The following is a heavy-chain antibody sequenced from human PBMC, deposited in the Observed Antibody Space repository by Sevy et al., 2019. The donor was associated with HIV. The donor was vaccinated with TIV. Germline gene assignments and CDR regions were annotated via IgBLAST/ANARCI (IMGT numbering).Heavy chain of an antibody. V-gene: IGHV3-23*01. CDR3: VKDVVGGYYDSSGYSDH. Sequence: GGCLRLSCAASGFTFTEFVMSWVRQSPGKGLEWVSTINSGGGSTYYADSVKGRFTISRDNSQNTLDLQMNSLRAEDTTVYYCVKDVVGGYYDSSGYSDHWVQGTLVTVSS. D-gene: IGHD3-22*01. CDR2: INSGGGST. CDR1: GFTFTEFV. J-gene: IGHJ4*02.